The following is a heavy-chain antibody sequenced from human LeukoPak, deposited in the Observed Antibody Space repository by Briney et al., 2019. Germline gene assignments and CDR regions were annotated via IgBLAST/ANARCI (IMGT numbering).Heavy chain of an antibody. CDR3: ARWDRGNSYGFGY. CDR2: IYHSGST. J-gene: IGHJ4*02. D-gene: IGHD5-18*01. Sequence: SETLSLTCTVSGGSISSYYWSWIRQPPGKGLEWVGYIYHSGSTNYNPSLKSRVTISVDTSKNQFSLKLSSVTAADTAVYYCARWDRGNSYGFGYWGQGTLVTVSS. V-gene: IGHV4-59*01. CDR1: GGSISSYY.